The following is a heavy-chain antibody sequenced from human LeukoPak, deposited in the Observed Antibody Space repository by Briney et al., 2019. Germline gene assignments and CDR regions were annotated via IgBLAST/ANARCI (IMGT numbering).Heavy chain of an antibody. CDR2: VSPGGYI. CDR3: ARIRCGHTGDICYNH. CDR1: GFTFSSYS. Sequence: GSLRLSCAASGFTFSSYSMNWVRQAPGKGLEWNGEVSPGGYIKYNPSLGSRVTISVDTSENQLSLRLSSVTAADTAMYYCARIRCGHTGDICYNHWAQGTLVTVSS. D-gene: IGHD2-8*02. J-gene: IGHJ5*02. V-gene: IGHV4-34*08.